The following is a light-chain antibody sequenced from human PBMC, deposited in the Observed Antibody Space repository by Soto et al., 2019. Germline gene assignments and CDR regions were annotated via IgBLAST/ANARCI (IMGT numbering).Light chain of an antibody. Sequence: SALAQPASVSGSPGQSFTISCTGTSSDIGGHHFVSWYQQQSGKAPKLVIYEVTDRPSGVSDRFSGSKSGNTASLTISGLQPEDEADYYCSSYTSSSLYVFGTGTKVTVL. CDR1: SSDIGGHHF. J-gene: IGLJ1*01. CDR3: SSYTSSSLYV. V-gene: IGLV2-14*01. CDR2: EVT.